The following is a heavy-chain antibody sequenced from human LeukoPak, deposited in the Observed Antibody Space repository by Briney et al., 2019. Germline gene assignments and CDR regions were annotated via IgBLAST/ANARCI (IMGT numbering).Heavy chain of an antibody. Sequence: ASVKVSCKASGYTFNNYGISWVRQAPGQGLEWMGWINAYIGDTRYAQNGQGRVTMTTDTSTSTAYMELRSLRADDMAVYFCARDGYYYDSSGYYSPYYFDYWGQGTLVTVSS. CDR3: ARDGYYYDSSGYYSPYYFDY. V-gene: IGHV1-18*03. J-gene: IGHJ4*02. CDR1: GYTFNNYG. CDR2: INAYIGDT. D-gene: IGHD3-22*01.